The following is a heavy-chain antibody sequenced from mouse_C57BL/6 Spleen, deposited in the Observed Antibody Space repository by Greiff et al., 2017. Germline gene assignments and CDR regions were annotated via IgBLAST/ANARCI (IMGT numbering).Heavy chain of an antibody. J-gene: IGHJ2*01. V-gene: IGHV1-69*01. CDR1: GYTFTSYW. Sequence: VQLKQPGAELVMPGASVKLSCKASGYTFTSYWMHWVKQRPGQGLEWIGEIDPSDSYTNYNQKFKGKSTLTVDKSSSTAYMQLSSLTSEDSAVYYCARGLRNFDYWGQGTTLTVSS. CDR3: ARGLRNFDY. CDR2: IDPSDSYT. D-gene: IGHD1-1*01.